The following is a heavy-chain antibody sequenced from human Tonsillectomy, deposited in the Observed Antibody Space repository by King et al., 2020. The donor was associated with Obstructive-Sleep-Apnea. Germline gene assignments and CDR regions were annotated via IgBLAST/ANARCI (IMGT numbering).Heavy chain of an antibody. D-gene: IGHD3-3*01. Sequence: VQLVESGGGLVKPGGSLRLSCAASGFTFSDYYMSWIRQAPGKGLEWVSYISSSSSYTNYADSVKGRFTISRNNAKDSLYLQINSLRAEEPAVDYCARGVLGYDAFPDYWGQGTLVTVSS. CDR1: GFTFSDYY. J-gene: IGHJ4*02. V-gene: IGHV3-11*06. CDR2: ISSSSSYT. CDR3: ARGVLGYDAFPDY.